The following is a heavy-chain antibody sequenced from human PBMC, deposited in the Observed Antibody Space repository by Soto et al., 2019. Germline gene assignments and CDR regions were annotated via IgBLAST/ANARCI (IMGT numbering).Heavy chain of an antibody. J-gene: IGHJ4*02. CDR3: VRDCYSSSCFDL. D-gene: IGHD6-13*01. V-gene: IGHV4-59*01. CDR2: ISSSGFT. CDR1: GGSITPYY. Sequence: QVQPQESGPGLVKPSETLSLTCTVSGGSITPYYWSWIRQPPGKRLEWIGYISSSGFTNYNPSLNSRVTISVDTSKNQFSLKLSSVTAADTAVYYCVRDCYSSSCFDLWGQGTLVTVSS.